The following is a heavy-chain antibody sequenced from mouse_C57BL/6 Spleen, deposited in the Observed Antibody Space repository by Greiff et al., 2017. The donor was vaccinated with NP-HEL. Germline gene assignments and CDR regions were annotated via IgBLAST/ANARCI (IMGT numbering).Heavy chain of an antibody. D-gene: IGHD2-2*01. Sequence: QVQLQQSGAELLRPGTSVKVSCKASGYAFTNYLIEWVKQRPGQGLEWIGVINPGSGGTNYNEKFKGKATLTADKSSSTAYMQLISLTSEDSAVYFCARAYGYIGPAMDYWGQGTSVTVSS. CDR1: GYAFTNYL. CDR3: ARAYGYIGPAMDY. V-gene: IGHV1-54*01. CDR2: INPGSGGT. J-gene: IGHJ4*01.